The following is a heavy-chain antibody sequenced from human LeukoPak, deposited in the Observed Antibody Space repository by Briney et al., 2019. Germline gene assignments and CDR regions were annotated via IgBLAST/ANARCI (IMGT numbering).Heavy chain of an antibody. CDR3: VKDEDLYSPTWYLFED. J-gene: IGHJ4*02. V-gene: IGHV3-23*01. CDR2: ITSSGAST. Sequence: GGSLRLSCAASGFTFSSYAMTWVRQAPGKGLEWVSGITSSGASTYYAASVKGRFTVSRDNSENTPYLQINNLSAEDTGTYYCVKDEDLYSPTWYLFEDWGQGTLVTVSS. CDR1: GFTFSSYA. D-gene: IGHD5-12*01.